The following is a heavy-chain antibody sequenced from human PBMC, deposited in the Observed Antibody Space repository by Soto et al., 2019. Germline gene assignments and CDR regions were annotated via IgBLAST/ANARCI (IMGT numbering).Heavy chain of an antibody. CDR1: GGSMSSNY. CDR3: VSYGGAFYFDH. Sequence: SETLSLTCTVSGGSMSSNYWSWIRQSPGKGLEWIGFVYYGGTNYNPSFESRVTMSVDTPKNQFSLELNSVTAADTAVHYCVSYGGAFYFDHWGQGALVTVSS. V-gene: IGHV4-59*01. CDR2: VYYGGT. D-gene: IGHD4-17*01. J-gene: IGHJ4*02.